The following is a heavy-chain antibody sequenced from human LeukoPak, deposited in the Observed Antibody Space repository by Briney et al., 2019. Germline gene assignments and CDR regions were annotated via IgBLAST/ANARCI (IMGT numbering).Heavy chain of an antibody. CDR3: ARPTTVLPGPLKYYHYYGMDV. CDR2: INPNSGGT. D-gene: IGHD3-9*01. Sequence: ASVKVSCKASGYTFTGYYMHWVRQAPGQGLEWMGWINPNSGGTNYAQKFQGRVTMTRDTSISTAYMELSRLRSDDTAVYYCARPTTVLPGPLKYYHYYGMDVWGQGTTVTVSS. V-gene: IGHV1-2*02. J-gene: IGHJ6*02. CDR1: GYTFTGYY.